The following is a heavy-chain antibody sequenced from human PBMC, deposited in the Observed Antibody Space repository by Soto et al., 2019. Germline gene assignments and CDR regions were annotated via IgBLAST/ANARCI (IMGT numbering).Heavy chain of an antibody. V-gene: IGHV4-31*03. CDR2: IYYSGST. D-gene: IGHD4-4*01. CDR3: AREAGSNYYYFYALDV. J-gene: IGHJ6*02. Sequence: PSETLSLTCTVSGGSISSGGYYWSWIRQHPGKGLEWIGYIYYSGSTYYNPSLKSRVTISVDTSKNQFSLKLSSVTASDTAVYYCAREAGSNYYYFYALDVWGQGTTVTVSS. CDR1: GGSISSGGYY.